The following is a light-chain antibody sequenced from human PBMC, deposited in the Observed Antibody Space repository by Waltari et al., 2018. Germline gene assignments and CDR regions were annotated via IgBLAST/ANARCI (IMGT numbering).Light chain of an antibody. Sequence: EIVLTQSPATLSVAPGERATLSCRASESVFGYLAWYQQTPGQAPRLLIFDTFKRATGIPARFSGSGYGTDFTLTINSLETEDFALYYCQQRSIWPLTFGGGTKVDVK. CDR1: ESVFGY. J-gene: IGKJ4*01. CDR3: QQRSIWPLT. CDR2: DTF. V-gene: IGKV3-11*01.